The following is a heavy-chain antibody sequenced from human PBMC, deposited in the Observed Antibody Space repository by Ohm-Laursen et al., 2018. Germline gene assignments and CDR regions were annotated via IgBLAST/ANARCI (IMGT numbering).Heavy chain of an antibody. Sequence: SDTLSLTCTVSGGSISSYYWSWIRQPPGKGLEWIGYIYYSGSTNYNPSLKSRVTISVDTSKNQFSLKLSSVTAADTAVYYCARRSPFYDILTGYYYYGMDVWGQGTTVTVSS. CDR2: IYYSGST. V-gene: IGHV4-59*08. D-gene: IGHD3-9*01. CDR1: GGSISSYY. J-gene: IGHJ6*02. CDR3: ARRSPFYDILTGYYYYGMDV.